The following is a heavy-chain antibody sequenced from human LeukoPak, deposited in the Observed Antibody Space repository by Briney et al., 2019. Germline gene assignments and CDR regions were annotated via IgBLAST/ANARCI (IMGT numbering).Heavy chain of an antibody. V-gene: IGHV3-33*06. D-gene: IGHD1-26*01. CDR1: GFTFSSYG. J-gene: IGHJ4*02. CDR3: AKDKFSPGSYGVSDY. Sequence: PGGSLRLSCAASGFTFSSYGMHWVRQAPGKGLEWVAVIWYDGSNKYYADSVKGRFTISRDNSKNTLYLQMNSLRAEDTAVYYCAKDKFSPGSYGVSDYWGQGTLVTVSS. CDR2: IWYDGSNK.